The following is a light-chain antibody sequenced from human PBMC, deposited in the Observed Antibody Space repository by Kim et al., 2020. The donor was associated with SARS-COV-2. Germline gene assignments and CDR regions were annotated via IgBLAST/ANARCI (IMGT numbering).Light chain of an antibody. Sequence: APGKAAGITVGGNHFGSKSVRWYQQKPRQAPVLVIYYDSDRPSGIPGRFSGSNSGNTASLTISGVEAGDEADYYCQVWDSSSDHRVFGGGTKLTVL. CDR1: HFGSKS. CDR3: QVWDSSSDHRV. V-gene: IGLV3-21*04. CDR2: YDS. J-gene: IGLJ3*02.